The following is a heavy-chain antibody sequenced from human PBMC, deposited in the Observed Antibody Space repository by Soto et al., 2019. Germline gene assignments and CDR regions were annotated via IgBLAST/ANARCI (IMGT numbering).Heavy chain of an antibody. V-gene: IGHV2-5*02. D-gene: IGHD6-19*01. CDR3: AHRRYSSGYTWFDT. CDR2: IYWDDDK. CDR1: GFSLSTSGVG. J-gene: IGHJ5*02. Sequence: QITLKESGPTLVKPTQTLTLTCTFSGFSLSTSGVGVGWIRQPPGKALEWLALIYWDDDKRYSPSLKSRLTIXKXTXXNQVLLTMTNRDPVDTATYYCAHRRYSSGYTWFDTWGQGTLLTVSS.